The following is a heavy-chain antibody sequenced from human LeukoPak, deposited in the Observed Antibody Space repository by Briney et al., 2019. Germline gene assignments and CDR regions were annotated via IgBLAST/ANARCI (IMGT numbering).Heavy chain of an antibody. Sequence: GASVKVSCKASGGTFSSYAISWVRQAPGQGLEWMGRIIPIFGTANYAQKFQGRVTITTDESTSTAYMELSSLRSEDTAVYYCARGLEFDILTGYENDYWGQGTLVTVSS. V-gene: IGHV1-69*05. D-gene: IGHD3-9*01. CDR3: ARGLEFDILTGYENDY. J-gene: IGHJ4*02. CDR1: GGTFSSYA. CDR2: IIPIFGTA.